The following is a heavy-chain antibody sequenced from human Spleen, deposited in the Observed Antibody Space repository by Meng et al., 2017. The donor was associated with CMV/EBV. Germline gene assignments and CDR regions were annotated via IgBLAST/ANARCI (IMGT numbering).Heavy chain of an antibody. Sequence: GGSLRLSCAASGFTFSIYTIHWVRQAPGKGLEWVAIISYDGTKKYYADSVKGRFTISRDNSKNTLYLQMNSLRAEDTAVSDCARDPFHCSSTSCYTFDYWGQGTLVTVSS. V-gene: IGHV3-30*04. CDR3: ARDPFHCSSTSCYTFDY. CDR2: ISYDGTKK. J-gene: IGHJ4*02. D-gene: IGHD2-2*02. CDR1: GFTFSIYT.